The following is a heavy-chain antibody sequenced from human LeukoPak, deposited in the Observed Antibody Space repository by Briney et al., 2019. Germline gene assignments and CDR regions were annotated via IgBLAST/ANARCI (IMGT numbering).Heavy chain of an antibody. V-gene: IGHV2-5*02. CDR3: AHYGDYRFLYYFDH. J-gene: IGHJ4*02. Sequence: ESGPTLVNPTQTLTLTCTFSGFSLTTSGVAVGWIRQPPGKALEWLALIYWDNNKLYSPSLRSRLTIAKDTSKNQVVLTMTNMDPVDTATYSCAHYGDYRFLYYFDHWGQGTLVTVSS. CDR1: GFSLTTSGVA. CDR2: IYWDNNK. D-gene: IGHD4-17*01.